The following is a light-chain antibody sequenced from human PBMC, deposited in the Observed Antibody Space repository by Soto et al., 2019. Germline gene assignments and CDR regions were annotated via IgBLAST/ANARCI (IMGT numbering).Light chain of an antibody. CDR2: RNN. CDR3: AAWDDSLSGWV. V-gene: IGLV1-47*01. CDR1: SPNIGSNF. J-gene: IGLJ3*02. Sequence: QSVQTQPPSASGTPGQRVTISCSGSSPNIGSNFVYWYQHLPGTAPKVLIYRNNQRPSGVPDRFSGSKSGTSASLAISGLRSEDEADYYCAAWDDSLSGWVFGGGTKVTVL.